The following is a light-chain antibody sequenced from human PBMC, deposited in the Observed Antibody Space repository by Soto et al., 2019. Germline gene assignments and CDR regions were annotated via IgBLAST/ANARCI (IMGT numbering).Light chain of an antibody. CDR1: QSVSNY. V-gene: IGKV1-39*01. CDR3: QQTYSIPKT. CDR2: GAS. Sequence: DIQMTQSPSSLPASAGDRVTITCRASQSVSNYLSWYQQKPGKVPKLLIYGASNLQSGVPSRFSGSGSGTDFTLTISSLQPEDFATYYCQQTYSIPKTFGQGT. J-gene: IGKJ1*01.